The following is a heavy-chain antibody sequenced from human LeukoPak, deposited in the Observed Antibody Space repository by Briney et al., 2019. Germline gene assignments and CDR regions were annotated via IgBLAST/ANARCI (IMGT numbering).Heavy chain of an antibody. CDR2: ISVGGGDT. J-gene: IGHJ3*02. D-gene: IGHD6-13*01. Sequence: GGSLRLSCEASGFIFSSYVMGWVRQAPGKGLEWVSSISVGGGDTFTADSVKGRFTITRENSKNTLYLQMMGLRAEDTAVYYCARDGGAVIAAAGKRDDAFDIWGQGTMVTVSS. V-gene: IGHV3-23*01. CDR3: ARDGGAVIAAAGKRDDAFDI. CDR1: GFIFSSYV.